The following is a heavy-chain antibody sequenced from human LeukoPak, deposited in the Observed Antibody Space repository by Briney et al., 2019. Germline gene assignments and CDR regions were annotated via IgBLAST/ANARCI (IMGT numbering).Heavy chain of an antibody. CDR3: ARERDYYDSSGYQGAFDI. V-gene: IGHV4-39*07. CDR1: GGSISSSSYY. D-gene: IGHD3-22*01. CDR2: IYDSGST. Sequence: SETLSLTCTVSGGSISSSSYYWGWIRQPPGKGLEWIGSIYDSGSTYYNPSLKSRVTISVDTSKNQFSLKLSSVTAADTAVYYCARERDYYDSSGYQGAFDIWGQGTMVTVSS. J-gene: IGHJ3*02.